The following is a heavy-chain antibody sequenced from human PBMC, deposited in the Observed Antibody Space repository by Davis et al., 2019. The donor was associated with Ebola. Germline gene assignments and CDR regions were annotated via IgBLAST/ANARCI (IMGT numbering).Heavy chain of an antibody. J-gene: IGHJ5*02. V-gene: IGHV4-59*12. CDR3: ARGSYSSSWYRSGWFDP. CDR1: GGSISSYY. D-gene: IGHD6-13*01. CDR2: IYYSGST. Sequence: SETLSLTCTVSGGSISSYYWSWIRQPPGKGLEWIGYIYYSGSTNCNPSLKSRVTISVDTSKNQFSLKLSSVTAADTAVYYCARGSYSSSWYRSGWFDPWGQGTLVTVSS.